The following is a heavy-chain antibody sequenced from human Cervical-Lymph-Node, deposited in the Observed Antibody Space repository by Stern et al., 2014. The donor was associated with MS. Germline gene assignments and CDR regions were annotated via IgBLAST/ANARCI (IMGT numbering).Heavy chain of an antibody. Sequence: EVQLVESGAEVKQPGESLKISCKASRDSFTHYGIGWVRQMPGKGLEWMGIIFPGDSDTKYSPSFEGPVTFSVDRSTSTAYLQWSSLKASDTAIYYCARHHGHSPTPFDSWGQGTRVTVSS. CDR1: RDSFTHYG. J-gene: IGHJ4*02. CDR2: IFPGDSDT. CDR3: ARHHGHSPTPFDS. D-gene: IGHD5-24*01. V-gene: IGHV5-51*01.